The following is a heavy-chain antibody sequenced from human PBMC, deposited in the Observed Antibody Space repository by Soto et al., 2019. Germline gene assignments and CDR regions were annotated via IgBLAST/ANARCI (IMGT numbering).Heavy chain of an antibody. V-gene: IGHV3-23*01. CDR3: AKVEAVVVPAKDDYSNLLLRYMDV. CDR1: GFTFSSYA. D-gene: IGHD2-2*01. CDR2: ISGSGGST. Sequence: EVQLLESGGGLVQPGGSLRLSCAASGFTFSSYAMSWVRQAPGKGLEWVSAISGSGGSTYYADSVKGRFTISRDNSKNTLYLQMNSLRAEDTAVYYCAKVEAVVVPAKDDYSNLLLRYMDVWGKGTTVTVSS. J-gene: IGHJ6*03.